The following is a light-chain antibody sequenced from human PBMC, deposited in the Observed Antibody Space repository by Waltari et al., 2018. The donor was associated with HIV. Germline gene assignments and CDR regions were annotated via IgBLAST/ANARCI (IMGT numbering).Light chain of an antibody. Sequence: QSALTQPASVSGSPGQSITISCSGTSSDVGSYNYVSWYQHHPGQAPKLMIYDVDNRLPAVSSRFSGSKSGNTASLTISGLRAEDEADYYCGSYTSSSTYVFGTGTEVTVL. CDR3: GSYTSSSTYV. CDR1: SSDVGSYNY. J-gene: IGLJ1*01. CDR2: DVD. V-gene: IGLV2-14*03.